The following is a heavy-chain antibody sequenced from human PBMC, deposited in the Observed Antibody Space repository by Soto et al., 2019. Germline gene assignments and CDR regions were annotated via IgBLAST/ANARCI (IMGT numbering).Heavy chain of an antibody. CDR3: AKTPSPVRGSYHL. CDR2: LSGSGGST. D-gene: IGHD1-26*01. V-gene: IGHV3-23*01. J-gene: IGHJ5*02. Sequence: PVGSLRVSCAASGFTFSTYAMSWVRQAPGKGLEWVSALSGSGGSTYYADSVKGRVTLSRDNSKNTLYLQLNSLRDEDTAVYYCAKTPSPVRGSYHLWGQGTLVTVSS. CDR1: GFTFSTYA.